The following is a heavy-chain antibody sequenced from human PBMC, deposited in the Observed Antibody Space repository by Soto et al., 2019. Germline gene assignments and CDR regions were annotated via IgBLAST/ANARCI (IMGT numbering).Heavy chain of an antibody. V-gene: IGHV1-69*01. Sequence: QVQLVQSGAEVKKPGSSVKVSCKVSGGIFRSSFAISCVRQAPGQGLEWMGGIVPIIGTGKSAEKFQGRVSITADESTSRAYMEVTSLTPEDTAVYFCARHREAETTFYSAMGVWGQGTSVNVSS. CDR3: ARHREAETTFYSAMGV. CDR1: GGIFRSSFA. J-gene: IGHJ6*02. D-gene: IGHD4-17*01. CDR2: IVPIIGTG.